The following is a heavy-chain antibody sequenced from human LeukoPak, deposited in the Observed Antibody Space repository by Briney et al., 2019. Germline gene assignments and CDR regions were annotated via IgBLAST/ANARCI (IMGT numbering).Heavy chain of an antibody. J-gene: IGHJ6*02. V-gene: IGHV1-3*01. CDR3: ATCSGWYIGMDV. Sequence: ASVKVSCKASGYTFTSYAMHWVRQAPGQRLEWMGWINAGNGNTKYSQKFQGRVTITRDTSASTAYMELSSLRSEDTAVYYCATCSGWYIGMDVWGQGTTVTVSS. D-gene: IGHD6-19*01. CDR2: INAGNGNT. CDR1: GYTFTSYA.